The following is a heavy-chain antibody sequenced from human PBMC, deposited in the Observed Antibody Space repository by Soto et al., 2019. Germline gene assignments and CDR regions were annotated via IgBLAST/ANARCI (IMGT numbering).Heavy chain of an antibody. D-gene: IGHD5-18*01. CDR1: GFTFSSYA. V-gene: IGHV3-30-3*01. CDR2: ISYDGSNK. J-gene: IGHJ4*02. Sequence: GGSLRLSCAASGFTFSSYAMHWVRQAPGKGLEWVAVISYDGSNKYYADSVKGRFTISRDTSKNQVSLKVRSVTAADTAVYYCARDHPHSYGVYYFDYWGQGTPVTVSS. CDR3: ARDHPHSYGVYYFDY.